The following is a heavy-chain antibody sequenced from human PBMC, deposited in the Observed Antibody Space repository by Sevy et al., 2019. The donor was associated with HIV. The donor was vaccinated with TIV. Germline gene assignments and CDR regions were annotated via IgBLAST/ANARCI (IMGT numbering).Heavy chain of an antibody. D-gene: IGHD2-15*01. CDR1: GYTLTELS. J-gene: IGHJ4*02. CDR2: FDPEDGET. V-gene: IGHV1-24*01. Sequence: ASVKVSCKVSGYTLTELSMHWVRQAPGKGLEWMGGFDPEDGETIYAQKFQGRVTMTEDTSTDTAYMELGSLRSEDTAVYYCATASHCSGGSCYPIEYPKFDYWGQGTLVTVSS. CDR3: ATASHCSGGSCYPIEYPKFDY.